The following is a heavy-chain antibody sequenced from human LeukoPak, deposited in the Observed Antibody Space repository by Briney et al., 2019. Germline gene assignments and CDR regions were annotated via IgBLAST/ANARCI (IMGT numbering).Heavy chain of an antibody. CDR3: AREETSPGGI. Sequence: GGSLRLSCAASGFTVSSNYMSWVRQAPGKGLEWVSVIYSGGSTYYADSVKGRFTISRDNSKNTLYLQMNSLRAGDAAVYYCAREETSPGGIWGQGTLVTVSS. CDR2: IYSGGST. CDR1: GFTVSSNY. V-gene: IGHV3-53*01. J-gene: IGHJ4*02. D-gene: IGHD1-1*01.